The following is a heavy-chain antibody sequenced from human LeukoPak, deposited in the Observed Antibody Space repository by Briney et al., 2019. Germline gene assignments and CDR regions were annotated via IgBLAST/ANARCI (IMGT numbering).Heavy chain of an antibody. D-gene: IGHD6-13*01. J-gene: IGHJ3*02. CDR3: ARHSGHSSTNDAFDI. Sequence: TTSETLSLTCTDSDGSINGYYWSWIRQPPGKGLDWIGYMYPGGTTNCSPSLKSRVTISEDMSKNQFSLKLASVTAADTAVYYCARHSGHSSTNDAFDIWGQGQWSSSLQ. V-gene: IGHV4-59*01. CDR1: DGSINGYY. CDR2: MYPGGTT.